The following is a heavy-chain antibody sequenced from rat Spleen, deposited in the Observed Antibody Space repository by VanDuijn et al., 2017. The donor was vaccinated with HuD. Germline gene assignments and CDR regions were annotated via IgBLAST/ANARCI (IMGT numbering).Heavy chain of an antibody. D-gene: IGHD1-8*01. J-gene: IGHJ2*01. CDR2: ISYDGGGT. Sequence: EVQLVESGGGLVQPGRSLKLSCAASGFTFTDYNMAWVRQAPTKVLEWVASISYDGGGTYYGDSVKGRFTISRDNAKSTLYLKMNSLRSEDTATYYCARPIYSSAPFDYWGQGVMVTVSS. CDR1: GFTFTDYN. CDR3: ARPIYSSAPFDY. V-gene: IGHV5-22*01.